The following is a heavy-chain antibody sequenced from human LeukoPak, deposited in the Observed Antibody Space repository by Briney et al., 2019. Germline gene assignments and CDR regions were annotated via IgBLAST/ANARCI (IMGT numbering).Heavy chain of an antibody. CDR3: ARGALDPATVTYYFEY. D-gene: IGHD4-17*01. V-gene: IGHV1-2*02. J-gene: IGHJ4*02. CDR1: GYTFSDHY. CDR2: INPNSGGT. Sequence: ASVKVSCKASGYTFSDHYMQWVRQAPGQGFEWLGWINPNSGGTSYAQKFQGRVTMTRDTSISTAYMELSRLRSDDTAVYYCARGALDPATVTYYFEYWGQGTLVTVSS.